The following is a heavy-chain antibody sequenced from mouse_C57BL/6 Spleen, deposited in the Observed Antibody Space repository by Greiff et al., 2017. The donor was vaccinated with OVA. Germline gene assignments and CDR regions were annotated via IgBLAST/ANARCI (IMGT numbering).Heavy chain of an antibody. Sequence: VNVVESGPELVKPGASVKISCKASGYSFTSYYIHWVKQRPGQGLEWIGWIYPGSGNTKYNEKFKGKATLTADTSSSTAYMQLSSLTSEDSAVYYCARSQFITTAGDAMDYWGQGTSVTVSS. J-gene: IGHJ4*01. V-gene: IGHV1-66*01. CDR3: ARSQFITTAGDAMDY. CDR1: GYSFTSYY. CDR2: IYPGSGNT. D-gene: IGHD1-1*01.